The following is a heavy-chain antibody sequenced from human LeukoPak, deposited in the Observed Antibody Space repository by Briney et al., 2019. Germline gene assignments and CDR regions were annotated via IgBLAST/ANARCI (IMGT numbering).Heavy chain of an antibody. CDR3: ARGLSGSHKYASDY. J-gene: IGHJ4*02. V-gene: IGHV4-34*01. CDR2: INHSGST. D-gene: IGHD1-26*01. CDR1: GGSFSGYY. Sequence: SETLSLTCAVYGGSFSGYYWSWIRQPPGKGLEWIGEINHSGSTNYNPSLKSRVTISVDTSKNQFSLKLSSVTAADTAVYYRARGLSGSHKYASDYWGQGTLVTVSS.